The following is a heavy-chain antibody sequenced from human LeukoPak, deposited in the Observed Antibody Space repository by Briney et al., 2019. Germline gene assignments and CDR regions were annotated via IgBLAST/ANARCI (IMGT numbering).Heavy chain of an antibody. CDR3: ARHGGGFDLQYYFDY. J-gene: IGHJ4*02. CDR1: GGSISSSSYY. CDR2: IYYSGST. V-gene: IGHV4-39*01. D-gene: IGHD3-3*01. Sequence: SETLSLTCTVSGGSISSSSYYWGWIRQPPGKGLEWIGSIYYSGSTYYNPSLKSRVTISVDTSKNQFSLKLSSVTAADTAVYYCARHGGGFDLQYYFDYWGQGTLVTVSS.